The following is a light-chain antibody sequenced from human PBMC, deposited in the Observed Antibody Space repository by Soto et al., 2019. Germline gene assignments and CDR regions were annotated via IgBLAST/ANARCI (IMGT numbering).Light chain of an antibody. V-gene: IGKV3-20*01. CDR2: GAS. CDR1: QSVRRNC. CDR3: PQYGGSPPHS. J-gene: IGKJ2*03. Sequence: IVLTQSPGTLSVSPGERATLSCRASQSVRRNCLAWYQQKPGQAPRLLIYGASNRATGIPDRFSGGGSGTAFTLTITRLEPEDFAVYYCPQYGGSPPHSFGQGTNLEIK.